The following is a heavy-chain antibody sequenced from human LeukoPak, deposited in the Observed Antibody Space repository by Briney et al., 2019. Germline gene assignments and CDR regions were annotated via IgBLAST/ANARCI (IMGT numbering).Heavy chain of an antibody. CDR2: IYPGDSDT. Sequence: GESLKISCQGSGYTFTSYWIGWVRQMPVKGLEWMGIIYPGDSDTRYSPSFQGQVTISADKSISTAYLQWSSLKASDTAMYYCARHYYGSGSYYNYFDYWGQGTLVTVSS. CDR1: GYTFTSYW. V-gene: IGHV5-51*01. CDR3: ARHYYGSGSYYNYFDY. J-gene: IGHJ4*02. D-gene: IGHD3-10*01.